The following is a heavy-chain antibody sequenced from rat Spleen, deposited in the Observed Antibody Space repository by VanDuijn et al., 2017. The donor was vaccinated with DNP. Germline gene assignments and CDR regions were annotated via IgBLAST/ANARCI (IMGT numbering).Heavy chain of an antibody. CDR2: ISIKTHNYAS. CDR1: GFTFSNYG. Sequence: EVQLVETGGGLVQPGGSLKLSCAASGFTFSNYGMAWVRQAPKKGLEWVATISIKTHNYASLYADSVKERFTISRDDSQSMVYLQLNNLKTEDTALYYCTTTSAYWGQGTLVTVSS. J-gene: IGHJ3*01. CDR3: TTTSAY. V-gene: IGHV10-4*01. D-gene: IGHD1-11*01.